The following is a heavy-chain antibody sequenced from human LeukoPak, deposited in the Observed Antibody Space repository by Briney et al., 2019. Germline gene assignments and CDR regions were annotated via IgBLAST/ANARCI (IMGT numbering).Heavy chain of an antibody. CDR3: ARHYYDSSGYYGPDDY. CDR1: GGSVSSGSYY. CDR2: IYYSGST. V-gene: IGHV4-61*01. J-gene: IGHJ4*02. D-gene: IGHD3-22*01. Sequence: SETLSLTCTVSGGSVSSGSYYWSWIRPPPGKGLEWIGYIYYSGSTNYNPSLKSRVTISVDTSKNQFSLKLSSVTAADTAVYYCARHYYDSSGYYGPDDYWGQGTLVTVSS.